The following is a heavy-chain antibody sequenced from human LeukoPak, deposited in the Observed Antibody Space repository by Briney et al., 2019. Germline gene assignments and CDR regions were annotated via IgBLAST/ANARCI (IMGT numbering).Heavy chain of an antibody. CDR3: ARTDGLGTTIDY. J-gene: IGHJ4*02. CDR1: GGSISSSSYY. CDR2: IYYSGST. D-gene: IGHD7-27*01. Sequence: SETLSLTCTVSGGSISSSSYYWGWIRQPPGKGLEWIGSIYYSGSTNYNPSLKSRVTISVDTSKNQFSLKLSSVTAADTAVYYCARTDGLGTTIDYWGQGTLVTVSS. V-gene: IGHV4-39*07.